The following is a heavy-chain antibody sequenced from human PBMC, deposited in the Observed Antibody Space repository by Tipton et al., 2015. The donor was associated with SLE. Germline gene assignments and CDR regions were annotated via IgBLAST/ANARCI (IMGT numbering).Heavy chain of an antibody. CDR1: GVSISSASYY. J-gene: IGHJ3*02. CDR3: ARTLDALDI. V-gene: IGHV4-61*02. Sequence: TLSLTCTVSGVSISSASYYWNWIRQPAGKGLEWIGRAYTTGSPYYNPSLESRVAISMDTSKNQFSLKLTAVTAADTAVYYRARTLDALDIWGQGTMVTVSS. CDR2: AYTTGSP.